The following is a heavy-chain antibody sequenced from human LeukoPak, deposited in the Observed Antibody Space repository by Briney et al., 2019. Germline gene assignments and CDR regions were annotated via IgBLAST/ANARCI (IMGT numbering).Heavy chain of an antibody. D-gene: IGHD2-2*01. Sequence: KSSETLSLTCTVSGGSISSSSYYWGWIRQPPGKWLEWIGCIYYSGSTYSTPSLKSRVTISEDTSKNQFSVILTSVTVADTADYYCARGPHQHWPLGQFWGQGSLVTVSS. J-gene: IGHJ4*02. CDR2: IYYSGST. V-gene: IGHV4-39*07. CDR1: GGSISSSSYY. CDR3: ARGPHQHWPLGQF.